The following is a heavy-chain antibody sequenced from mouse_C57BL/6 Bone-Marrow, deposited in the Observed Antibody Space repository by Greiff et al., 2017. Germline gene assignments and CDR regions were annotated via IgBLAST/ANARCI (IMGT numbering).Heavy chain of an antibody. Sequence: VQLKQSGPELVKPGASVKISCKASGYLFTDYNMNWVKQSNGKSLEWIGVINPNYGTTSYNQKFKGKATLTVDQSSSTAYMQLNSLTSEDSAVYYGARGYDYDYAMDYWGQGTSVTVSS. CDR2: INPNYGTT. CDR1: GYLFTDYN. J-gene: IGHJ4*01. CDR3: ARGYDYDYAMDY. V-gene: IGHV1-39*01. D-gene: IGHD2-4*01.